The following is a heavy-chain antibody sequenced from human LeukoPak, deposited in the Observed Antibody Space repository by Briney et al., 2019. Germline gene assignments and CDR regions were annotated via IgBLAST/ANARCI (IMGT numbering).Heavy chain of an antibody. D-gene: IGHD3-10*01. CDR2: IESGGRT. CDR1: GFSFSTYA. J-gene: IGHJ4*02. CDR3: TREFGAFDL. Sequence: GSLRLSCAASGFSFSTYAMSWVRQAPGKGLEWVSLIESGGRTYYADSVKGRFTVSKDNSKNTVFLQMNNLRVDDTAVYYCTREFGAFDLWGQGTLLIVSS. V-gene: IGHV3-66*01.